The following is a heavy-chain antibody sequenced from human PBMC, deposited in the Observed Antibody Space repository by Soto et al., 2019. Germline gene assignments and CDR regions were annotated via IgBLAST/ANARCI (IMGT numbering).Heavy chain of an antibody. CDR3: AGLYPYESSGYHLNY. CDR1: GFTFSSYG. CDR2: ISYDGSNK. V-gene: IGHV3-30*03. D-gene: IGHD3-22*01. J-gene: IGHJ4*02. Sequence: PGGSQRLSCAASGFTFSSYGMHWVRQAPGKGLEWVAVISYDGSNKYYADSVKGRFTISRDNSKNTLYLQMNSLRAEDTALYYCAGLYPYESSGYHLNYWGQGALVTVSS.